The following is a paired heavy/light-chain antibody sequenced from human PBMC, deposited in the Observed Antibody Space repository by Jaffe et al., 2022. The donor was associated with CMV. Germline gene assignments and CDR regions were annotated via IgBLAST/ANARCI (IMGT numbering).Light chain of an antibody. Sequence: ELVLTQSPATLSLSPGERATLSCGANQYVSSSHLAWYQQKPGLAPRLLIYDSSSRATGIPDRFSGSGSGTDFTLTISRLEPEDFAVYYCQQYGKGWTFGQGTKVEI. CDR2: DSS. CDR3: QQYGKGWT. V-gene: IGKV3D-20*01. CDR1: QYVSSSH. J-gene: IGKJ1*01.
Heavy chain of an antibody. V-gene: IGHV3-33*08. CDR2: IWYDGSKK. D-gene: IGHD5-18*01. CDR1: GFTFSTYG. CDR3: AREERGGNSYGYSAFDI. J-gene: IGHJ3*02. Sequence: QVQLVESGGGVVQPGRSLRLSCAASGFTFSTYGMHWVRQLPGQGLECVAVIWYDGSKKFYADSVKGRFTISRDNSNTMLYLQMNSLRAEDTAVYYCAREERGGNSYGYSAFDIWGQGTMVTVSS.